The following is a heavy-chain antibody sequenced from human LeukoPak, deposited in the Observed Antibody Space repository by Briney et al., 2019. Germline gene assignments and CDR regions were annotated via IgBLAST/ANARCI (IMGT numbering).Heavy chain of an antibody. J-gene: IGHJ4*02. CDR3: AKGYYDSSGYYPPPNFDY. D-gene: IGHD3-22*01. V-gene: IGHV1-2*02. Sequence: ASVKVSCKASGYTFTGYYMHWVRQAPGQGLEWMVWINPNSGGTNYAQKFQGRVTMTRDTSISTAYMELSRLRSDDTAVYYCAKGYYDSSGYYPPPNFDYWGQGTLVTVS. CDR2: INPNSGGT. CDR1: GYTFTGYY.